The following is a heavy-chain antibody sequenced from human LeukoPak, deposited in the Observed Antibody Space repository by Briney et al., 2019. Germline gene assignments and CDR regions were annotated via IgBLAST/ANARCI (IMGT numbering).Heavy chain of an antibody. D-gene: IGHD3-10*01. CDR2: IKSKTDGGTT. J-gene: IGHJ4*02. CDR3: TTGITMVRGVIHLIDY. Sequence: GGSLRLSCAASGFTFSNAWMSWVRQAPGKGLEWVGRIKSKTDGGTTDYAAPVKGRFTISRDDSKNTLYLQMNSLKTEDAAVYYCTTGITMVRGVIHLIDYWGQGTLVTISS. V-gene: IGHV3-15*01. CDR1: GFTFSNAW.